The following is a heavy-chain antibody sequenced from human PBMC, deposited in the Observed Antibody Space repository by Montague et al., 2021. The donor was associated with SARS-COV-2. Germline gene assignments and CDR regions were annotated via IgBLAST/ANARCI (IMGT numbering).Heavy chain of an antibody. J-gene: IGHJ4*02. D-gene: IGHD6-19*01. CDR1: GFTFNNYA. CDR3: VRASLIKARIAVAGTTVY. CDR2: ISYDGSNK. V-gene: IGHV3-30*09. Sequence: SLRLSCAASGFTFNNYAMHWVRQAPGKGLEWVAIISYDGSNKYYADSVKGRFAISRDNSKNTLHLQMNSLRAEDTAVYYCVRASLIKARIAVAGTTVYWSQGTLVTISS.